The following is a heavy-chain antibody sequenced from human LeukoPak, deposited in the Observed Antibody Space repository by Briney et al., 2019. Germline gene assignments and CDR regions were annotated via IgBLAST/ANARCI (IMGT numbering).Heavy chain of an antibody. V-gene: IGHV4-59*02. CDR1: GVSVRSYY. Sequence: SETLSLTCTVSGVSVRSYYWSWIREPPGKGLEWIAYIYYSGNTKYNPSLKSRATIFVDTSKNQFSLDLESVTAADTAVYYCARDRSIDGYDYWGQGTLVTVSS. CDR3: ARDRSIDGYDY. D-gene: IGHD5-24*01. J-gene: IGHJ4*02. CDR2: IYYSGNT.